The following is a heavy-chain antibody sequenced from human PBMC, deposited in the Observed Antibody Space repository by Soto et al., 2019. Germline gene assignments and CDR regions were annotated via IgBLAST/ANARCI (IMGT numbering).Heavy chain of an antibody. CDR2: FTRSGST. CDR1: GFTFSNYA. Sequence: PGGSLRLSCAASGFTFSNYAMSWVRQAPGKGLEWVSTFTRSGSTLYAESVRGRFTISRDSSKNTLFLQMNNVRAEDTAIYYCAREYAPGSPNYDYWGLGTLVTVSS. V-gene: IGHV3-23*01. J-gene: IGHJ4*02. CDR3: AREYAPGSPNYDY. D-gene: IGHD3-10*01.